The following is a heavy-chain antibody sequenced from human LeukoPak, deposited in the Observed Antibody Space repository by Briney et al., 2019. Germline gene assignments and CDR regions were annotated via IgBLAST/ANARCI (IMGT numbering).Heavy chain of an antibody. CDR2: IYYSGST. Sequence: PSETLSLTCTVSGGSISSSSYYWGWIRQPPGKGLEWIGSIYYSGSTYYNPSLKSRVTMSVDTSKNQFSLKLSSVTAADTAVYYCAGDPGIAAATYYYGMDVWGQGTTVTVSS. J-gene: IGHJ6*02. CDR3: AGDPGIAAATYYYGMDV. D-gene: IGHD6-13*01. V-gene: IGHV4-39*01. CDR1: GGSISSSSYY.